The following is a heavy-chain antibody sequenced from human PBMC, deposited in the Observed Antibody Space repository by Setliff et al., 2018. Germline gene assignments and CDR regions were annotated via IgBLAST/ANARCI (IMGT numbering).Heavy chain of an antibody. CDR2: IYYSGST. CDR1: GDSMSFSY. Sequence: SETLSLTCSVSGDSMSFSYWSWIRQPPGKGLEWIGYIYYSGSTDSHPSLKSRVSISIDTSKNQFSLNVRSVTAAATAVYYCARVGESRYYGSGSYYFFDYWGQGTLVTVSS. J-gene: IGHJ4*02. CDR3: ARVGESRYYGSGSYYFFDY. V-gene: IGHV4-59*01. D-gene: IGHD3-10*01.